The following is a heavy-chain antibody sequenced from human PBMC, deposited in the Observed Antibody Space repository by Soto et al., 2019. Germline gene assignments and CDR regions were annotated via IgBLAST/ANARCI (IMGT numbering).Heavy chain of an antibody. J-gene: IGHJ5*02. D-gene: IGHD3-22*01. CDR2: IYYSGST. V-gene: IGHV4-30-4*01. CDR3: AREGGEYYDSSGYWHHWFEP. CDR1: GVSISSGEYY. Sequence: SETLSLTCTVSGVSISSGEYYCSWIRQPPWKGLEWIGYIYYSGSTYYNPSLKSRVTISVDTSRNQFSLKLSSVTAADTAVYFCAREGGEYYDSSGYWHHWFEPLGQRTLVTVSS.